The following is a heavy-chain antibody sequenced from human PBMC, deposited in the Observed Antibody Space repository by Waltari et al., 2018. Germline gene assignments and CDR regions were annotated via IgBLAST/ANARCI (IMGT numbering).Heavy chain of an antibody. V-gene: IGHV3-30-3*01. CDR2: ISYDGSNK. D-gene: IGHD3-10*01. CDR1: GFTFSSYA. Sequence: QVQLVESGGGVVQPGRSLRLSCAASGFTFSSYAMPWVRQAPGKGLEWVAVISYDGSNKYYADSVKGRFTISRDNSKNTLYLQMNSLRAEDTAVYYCASGSVLLWFRELLPFDYWGQGTLVTVSS. J-gene: IGHJ4*02. CDR3: ASGSVLLWFRELLPFDY.